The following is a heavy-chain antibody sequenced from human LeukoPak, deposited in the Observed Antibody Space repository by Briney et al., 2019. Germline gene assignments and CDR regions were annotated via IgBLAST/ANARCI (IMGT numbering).Heavy chain of an antibody. Sequence: PGGSLRLSCAASGFTFSSYEMNWVRQAPGKGLEWVSYISSSGSTIYYADSVKGRFTITRDNAKNTLYLQMNSLRAEDTAVYYCAELGITMIGGVWGKGTTVTISS. CDR1: GFTFSSYE. D-gene: IGHD3-10*02. CDR3: AELGITMIGGV. V-gene: IGHV3-48*03. CDR2: ISSSGSTI. J-gene: IGHJ6*04.